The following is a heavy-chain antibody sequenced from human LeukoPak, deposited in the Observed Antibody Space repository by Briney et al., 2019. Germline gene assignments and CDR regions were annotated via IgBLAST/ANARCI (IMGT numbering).Heavy chain of an antibody. Sequence: GGSLRLSCAASEFTFSSYVMAWVRQAPGKGLEWVSAISGSGGSTYYADSVKGRFTISRDNSKNTLYLQMNSLRAEDTAVYYCATDSNYDFWSGYYSYYYYGMDVWGQGTTVTVSS. D-gene: IGHD3-3*01. CDR2: ISGSGGST. CDR3: ATDSNYDFWSGYYSYYYYGMDV. J-gene: IGHJ6*02. V-gene: IGHV3-23*01. CDR1: EFTFSSYV.